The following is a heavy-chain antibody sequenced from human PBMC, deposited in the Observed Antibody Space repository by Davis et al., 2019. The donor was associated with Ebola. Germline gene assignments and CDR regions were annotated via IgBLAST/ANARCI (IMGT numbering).Heavy chain of an antibody. CDR2: ISAYNGNT. CDR3: ARAPIPTTKDH. CDR1: GYTFTSYG. D-gene: IGHD1-1*01. V-gene: IGHV1-18*01. J-gene: IGHJ4*02. Sequence: ASVKVSCKASGYTFTSYGISWVRQAPGQGLEWMGWISAYNGNTNYAQNVQGRVIMTSDTATTTAYMEVGSLRSEDTAVYYCARAPIPTTKDHWGQGTLVTVSS.